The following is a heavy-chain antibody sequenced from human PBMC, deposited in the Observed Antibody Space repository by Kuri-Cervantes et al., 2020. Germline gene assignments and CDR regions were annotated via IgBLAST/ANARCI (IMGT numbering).Heavy chain of an antibody. D-gene: IGHD3-10*01. CDR1: GGSISSYY. Sequence: SETLSLTCTVSGGSISSYYWNWIRQPPGKGLEWIGYMSYSGTTNYNPSLKSRVTISVDTSKNQFSLKLSSVTAADTAVYYCASDYYGSGSYPFEYFQHWGQGTLVTVSS. CDR3: ASDYYGSGSYPFEYFQH. CDR2: MSYSGTT. V-gene: IGHV4-59*12. J-gene: IGHJ1*01.